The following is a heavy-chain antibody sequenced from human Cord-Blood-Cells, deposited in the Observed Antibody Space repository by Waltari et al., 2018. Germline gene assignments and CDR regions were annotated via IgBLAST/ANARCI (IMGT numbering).Heavy chain of an antibody. CDR1: GGSFSGYY. CDR2: INHRRSC. Sequence: QVQLQQWGAGLLKPSETLSLTCAVYGGSFSGYYWSWIRQPPGTGREWIGEINHRRSCNYGPALKSGCSIGGGTSESPFSLRLSSVTAADAAVYYWARGRGTVWWLPTRAVWFDPWGQGTLVTVAS. D-gene: IGHD5-12*01. V-gene: IGHV4-34*01. J-gene: IGHJ5*02. CDR3: ARGRGTVWWLPTRAVWFDP.